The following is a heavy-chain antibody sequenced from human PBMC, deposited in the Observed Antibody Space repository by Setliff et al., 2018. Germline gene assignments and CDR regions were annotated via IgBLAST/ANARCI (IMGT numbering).Heavy chain of an antibody. CDR2: INPSGGNT. CDR3: ARVTIAVAGYFDF. CDR1: GYTFTSYY. D-gene: IGHD6-19*01. J-gene: IGHJ4*02. V-gene: IGHV1-46*01. Sequence: GASVKVSCKASGYTFTSYYMHWVRQAPGQGLEWMGIINPSGGNTYNAHKFQGRVTMTSDTSTSTAYMELRSLRSDDTAVYYCARVTIAVAGYFDFWGQGTLVTVSS.